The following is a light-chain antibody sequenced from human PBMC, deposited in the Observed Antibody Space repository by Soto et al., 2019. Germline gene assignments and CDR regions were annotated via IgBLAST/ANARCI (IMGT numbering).Light chain of an antibody. CDR1: SGNIAINY. J-gene: IGLJ3*02. CDR2: EDK. Sequence: NFMLTQPHSVSESPGKTVTISCTRSSGNIAINYVQWYQQRPGSAPTTLIYEDKERFSGVPDRFSGSIDSSSNSASLTISGLKTEDEAVYYCQSYDSNTHWVFGGGTQLTVL. CDR3: QSYDSNTHWV. V-gene: IGLV6-57*04.